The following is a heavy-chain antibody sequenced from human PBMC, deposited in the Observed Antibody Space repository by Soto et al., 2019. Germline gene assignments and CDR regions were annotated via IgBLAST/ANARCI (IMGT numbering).Heavy chain of an antibody. J-gene: IGHJ5*02. CDR2: INPSGGST. CDR3: ARERTNYDFWSGYTENWFDP. Sequence: ASVKVSFKASGGTFSTYTITWERQAPGQGLEWMGIINPSGGSTSYAQKFQGRVTMTRDTSTSTVYMELSSLRSEDTAVYYCARERTNYDFWSGYTENWFDPWGQGTLVTVSS. CDR1: GGTFSTYT. D-gene: IGHD3-3*01. V-gene: IGHV1-46*01.